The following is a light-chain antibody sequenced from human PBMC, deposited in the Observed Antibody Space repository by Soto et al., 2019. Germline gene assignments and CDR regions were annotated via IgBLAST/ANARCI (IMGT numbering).Light chain of an antibody. Sequence: QSVLTQPASVSGSPGQSINISCSGTSSDIGGYKYVSWYQQHPGKAPKLIIYEVTNRPSGVSDRFSGSKSGNTASLTISGLQAEDEADYYCSSYTIYGTLLLFGGGTKVTVL. CDR1: SSDIGGYKY. CDR3: SSYTIYGTLLL. CDR2: EVT. V-gene: IGLV2-14*01. J-gene: IGLJ2*01.